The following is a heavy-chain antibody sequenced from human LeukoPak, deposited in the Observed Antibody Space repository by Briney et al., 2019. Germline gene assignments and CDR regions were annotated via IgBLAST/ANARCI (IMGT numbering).Heavy chain of an antibody. V-gene: IGHV3-23*01. CDR3: AKDRQYSSGWYHY. CDR2: ISGSGGNT. D-gene: IGHD6-19*01. J-gene: IGHJ4*02. Sequence: GGSLRLSCAASGFTFSNYAMSWVRQAPGKGLEWVSAISGSGGNTYYADSVKGRFTISRDNSKNTLYLQMSSLRAEDTAIYYCAKDRQYSSGWYHYWGQGTLVTVSS. CDR1: GFTFSNYA.